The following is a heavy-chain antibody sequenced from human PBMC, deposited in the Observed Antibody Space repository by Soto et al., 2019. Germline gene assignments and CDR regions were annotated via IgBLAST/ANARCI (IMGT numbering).Heavy chain of an antibody. J-gene: IGHJ4*02. CDR3: ARGDILTGYYTGPFGY. CDR1: GGTFSSYA. CDR2: IIPIFGTA. D-gene: IGHD3-9*01. Sequence: SVKVSCKASGGTFSSYAISGVRQAPGQGLEWMGGIIPIFGTANYAQKFQGRVTITADESTSTAYMELSSLRSEDTAVYYCARGDILTGYYTGPFGYWCQGTLVTVSS. V-gene: IGHV1-69*13.